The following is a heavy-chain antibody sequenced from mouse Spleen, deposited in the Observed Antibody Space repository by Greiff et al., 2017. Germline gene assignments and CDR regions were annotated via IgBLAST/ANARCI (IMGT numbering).Heavy chain of an antibody. Sequence: VQLQQPGTELVKPGASVKLSCKASGYTFTSYWMHWVKQRPGQGLEWIGRIDPEDGETKYAPKFQGKATITADTSSNTAYLQLSSLTSEDTAVYYCARNYRYYFDYWGQGTTLTVSS. CDR2: IDPEDGET. CDR1: GYTFTSYW. J-gene: IGHJ2*01. CDR3: ARNYRYYFDY. D-gene: IGHD2-14*01. V-gene: IGHV14-2*01.